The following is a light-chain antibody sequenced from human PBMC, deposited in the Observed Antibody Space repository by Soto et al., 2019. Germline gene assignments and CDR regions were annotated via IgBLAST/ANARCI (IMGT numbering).Light chain of an antibody. CDR3: QQRSEWPVT. V-gene: IGKV3-11*01. CDR2: DAS. Sequence: EIVLTQSPATLSLSPGERATLSCRASQSVRGYLAWYQQKPGQAPRLLIYDASTWHTGIPARFSGSGSGTDFTLTISSLEPEDFAAYYCQQRSEWPVTFGQGTRLDIK. CDR1: QSVRGY. J-gene: IGKJ5*01.